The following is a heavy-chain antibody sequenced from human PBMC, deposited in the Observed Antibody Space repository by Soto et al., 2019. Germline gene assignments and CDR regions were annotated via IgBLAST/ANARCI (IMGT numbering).Heavy chain of an antibody. D-gene: IGHD5-18*01. CDR1: GGTFSSYA. V-gene: IGHV1-69*12. J-gene: IGHJ4*02. CDR2: IIPIFGTA. CDR3: ARWGDGYSYGPYYFDY. Sequence: QVQLVQSGAEVKKPGSSVKVSCKASGGTFSSYAISWVRQAPGQGLEWMGGIIPIFGTANYAQKFQSRVTITADESTSTAYMELSSLRSEDTAVYYCARWGDGYSYGPYYFDYWGQGTLVTVSP.